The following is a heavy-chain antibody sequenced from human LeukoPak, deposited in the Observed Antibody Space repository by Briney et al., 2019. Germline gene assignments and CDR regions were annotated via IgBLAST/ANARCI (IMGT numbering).Heavy chain of an antibody. Sequence: GAAVKVSCKASGYTFTGYYMHWVRQAQGQGLEWMGWINPNSGGTNYAQKFQGRVTMTRNTSISTAYMELSRLRSDDTAVYYCARHDYGDYVGYFDYWGQGTLVTVSS. V-gene: IGHV1-2*02. CDR1: GYTFTGYY. D-gene: IGHD4-17*01. J-gene: IGHJ4*02. CDR2: INPNSGGT. CDR3: ARHDYGDYVGYFDY.